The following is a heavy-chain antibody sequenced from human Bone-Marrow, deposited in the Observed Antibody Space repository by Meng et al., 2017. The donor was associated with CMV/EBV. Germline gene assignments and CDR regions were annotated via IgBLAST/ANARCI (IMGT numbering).Heavy chain of an antibody. V-gene: IGHV1-46*01. J-gene: IGHJ4*02. D-gene: IGHD3-22*01. CDR2: INPSGGST. CDR3: ARDRVMIVQKFSFDY. Sequence: ASVKVSCKASGYTFTSYYMHWVRQAPGQGLEWMGIINPSGGSTSYAQKFQGRVTMTRDTSTSTVYMELSSLRSEDTAVYYCARDRVMIVQKFSFDYWGQGTLVTGSS. CDR1: GYTFTSYY.